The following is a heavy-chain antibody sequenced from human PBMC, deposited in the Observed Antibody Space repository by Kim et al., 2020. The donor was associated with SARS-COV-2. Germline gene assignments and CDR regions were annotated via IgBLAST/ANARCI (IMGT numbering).Heavy chain of an antibody. D-gene: IGHD1-20*01. CDR3: AREQITQVAGTYYYYGMDV. V-gene: IGHV1-18*01. J-gene: IGHJ6*02. Sequence: ASVKVSCKASGYTFTSYGISWVRQAPGQGLEWMGWISAYNGNTNYAQKLQGRVTMTTDTSTSTAYMELRSLRSDDTAVYYCAREQITQVAGTYYYYGMDVWGQGTTVTVSS. CDR1: GYTFTSYG. CDR2: ISAYNGNT.